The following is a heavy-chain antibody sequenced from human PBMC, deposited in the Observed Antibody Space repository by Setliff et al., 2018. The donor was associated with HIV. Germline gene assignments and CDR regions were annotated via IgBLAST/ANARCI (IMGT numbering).Heavy chain of an antibody. J-gene: IGHJ6*03. V-gene: IGHV4-4*07. D-gene: IGHD2-21*02. CDR3: TRDLWGDDYYYNNMDV. CDR1: GASITSHN. Sequence: SSNLSLTCSVSGASITSHNWSWIRQAAGKGLEWIGRIYTRGNTNYNPSLRSRVTMSVDTSKNQFSLKVTSVTAADTAVYYCTRDLWGDDYYYNNMDVWGKGTTVTVSS. CDR2: IYTRGNT.